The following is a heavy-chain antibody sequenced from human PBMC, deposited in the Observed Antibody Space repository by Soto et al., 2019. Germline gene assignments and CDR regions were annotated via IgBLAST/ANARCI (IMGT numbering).Heavy chain of an antibody. CDR1: GYTFTSYC. D-gene: IGHD3-10*01. J-gene: IGHJ5*02. V-gene: IGHV1-18*01. Sequence: ASVNVSCKSSGYTFTSYCISWVRQAPGQGLEWMGWISAYNGNTNYAQKLQGRVTMTTDTSTSTAYMELRSLRSDDTAVYYCARVPYGSGSLNWFDPWGQGTLVTVSS. CDR3: ARVPYGSGSLNWFDP. CDR2: ISAYNGNT.